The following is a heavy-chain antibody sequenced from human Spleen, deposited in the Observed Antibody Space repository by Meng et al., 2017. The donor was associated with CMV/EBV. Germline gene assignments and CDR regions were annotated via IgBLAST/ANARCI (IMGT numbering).Heavy chain of an antibody. CDR1: GFTFSSYS. CDR3: ASEVVPAVTYGMDV. Sequence: GGSLRLSCAASGFTFSSYSMNWVRQAPGKGLEWVSYISSSSTIYYADSVKGRFTISRDNAKNSLYLQMNSLRAEDTAVYYCASEVVPAVTYGMDVWGQGTTVTVSS. J-gene: IGHJ6*02. D-gene: IGHD2-2*01. CDR2: ISSSSTI. V-gene: IGHV3-48*04.